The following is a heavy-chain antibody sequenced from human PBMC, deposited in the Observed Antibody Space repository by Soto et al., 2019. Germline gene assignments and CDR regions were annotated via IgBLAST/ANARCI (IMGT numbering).Heavy chain of an antibody. CDR3: LKRSLIMAPT. Sequence: SETLSLTCAVYGGSFSGYYWSWIRQPPGKGLEWIGEINHSGSTNYNPSLKSRVTISVDTSKNQFSLKLSSVTAADTAVYYCLKRSLIMAPTWGQGIQVTVSS. V-gene: IGHV4-34*01. CDR1: GGSFSGYY. D-gene: IGHD1-1*01. CDR2: INHSGST. J-gene: IGHJ4*02.